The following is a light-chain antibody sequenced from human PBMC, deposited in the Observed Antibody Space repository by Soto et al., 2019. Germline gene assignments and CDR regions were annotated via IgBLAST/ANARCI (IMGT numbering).Light chain of an antibody. V-gene: IGKV1-5*01. CDR2: DAS. CDR3: QQYNSIRET. J-gene: IGKJ1*01. Sequence: DLQMTQSPSTLSASVGDRVTITCRASQSISSWLAWYQQKPGKAPKLLIYDASSLESGVPSRFSGSGSGTEFTLTISSLQPDDFATYYCQQYNSIRETFGQGTKVEIK. CDR1: QSISSW.